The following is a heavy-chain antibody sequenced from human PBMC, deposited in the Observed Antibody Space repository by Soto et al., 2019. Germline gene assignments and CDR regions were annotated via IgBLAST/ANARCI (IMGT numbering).Heavy chain of an antibody. CDR3: ARDLGRSPFDR. CDR2: IHSDGERNSAAT. J-gene: IGHJ4*02. CDR1: GFAVSSNH. Sequence: EVQMEESGGGLIQPGGSLSLSCVASGFAVSSNHMSWVRQVPGKGLECVALIHSDGERNSAATFYTDSVKGRFTISRDNSRNTLYLQMNSLRAEDSAVYYCARDLGRSPFDRWGQGILVTVSS. V-gene: IGHV3-23*04.